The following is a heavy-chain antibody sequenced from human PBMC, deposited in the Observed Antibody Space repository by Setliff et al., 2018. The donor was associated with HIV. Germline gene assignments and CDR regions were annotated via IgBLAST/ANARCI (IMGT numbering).Heavy chain of an antibody. J-gene: IGHJ4*02. CDR1: GYSISSGYY. Sequence: PSETLSLTCAVSGYSISSGYYWGWIRQPPGKGLEWIGNIYHSGSTYYNPSLKSRVTISVDTSKNQFSLKLSSVTAADTAVYYCASLEPYSSGWFSDYWGQGTLVTVSS. V-gene: IGHV4-38-2*01. CDR2: IYHSGST. CDR3: ASLEPYSSGWFSDY. D-gene: IGHD6-19*01.